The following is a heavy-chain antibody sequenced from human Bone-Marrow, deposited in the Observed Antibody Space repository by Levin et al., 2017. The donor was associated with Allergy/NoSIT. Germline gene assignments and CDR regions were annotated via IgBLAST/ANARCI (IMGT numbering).Heavy chain of an antibody. Sequence: PGGSLRLSCATSGFIFSDHYMDWVRQAPGKGLEWVGRSRNKVNSYITEYAASVSGRFTTSRDESRTLLHLQMSSLKIEDTAVYYCSRVGLFYNRRLDWGQGTLVTVSS. CDR2: SRNKVNSYIT. V-gene: IGHV3-72*01. J-gene: IGHJ4*02. D-gene: IGHD3-10*01. CDR1: GFIFSDHY. CDR3: SRVGLFYNRRLD.